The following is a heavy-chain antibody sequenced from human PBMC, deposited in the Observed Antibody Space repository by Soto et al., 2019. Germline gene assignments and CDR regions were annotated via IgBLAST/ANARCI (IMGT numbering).Heavy chain of an antibody. CDR3: AKAGALGYNNWRSWFDS. Sequence: EAQLVESGGGLVQPGRSLRLSCSAFGFRFDDHAMHWVRQAPGKGLEWVSGISWNGVNMGYADSVKGRFTISRDNAKSALFLQMNSLRPEDTALYYCAKAGALGYNNWRSWFDSWGQGTLATVSS. CDR1: GFRFDDHA. J-gene: IGHJ5*01. D-gene: IGHD1-20*01. CDR2: ISWNGVNM. V-gene: IGHV3-9*01.